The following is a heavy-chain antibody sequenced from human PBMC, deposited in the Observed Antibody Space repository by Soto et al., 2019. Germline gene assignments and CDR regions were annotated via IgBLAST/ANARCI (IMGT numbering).Heavy chain of an antibody. Sequence: GASVKVSCKASGYTFTSYGISWVRQAPGQGLEWMGWISAYNGNTNYAQKLQGRVTMTTDTSTSTAYMELRSLRSDDTAVYYCARDLEGIVVVPAAIPFDYWGQGTLVTVSS. V-gene: IGHV1-18*01. CDR2: ISAYNGNT. J-gene: IGHJ4*02. CDR3: ARDLEGIVVVPAAIPFDY. D-gene: IGHD2-2*01. CDR1: GYTFTSYG.